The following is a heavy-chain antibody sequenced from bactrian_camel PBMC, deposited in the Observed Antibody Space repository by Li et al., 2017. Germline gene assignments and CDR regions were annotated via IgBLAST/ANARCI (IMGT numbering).Heavy chain of an antibody. J-gene: IGHJ4*01. D-gene: IGHD1*01. CDR2: IIRDGST. Sequence: HVQLVESGGGSVQAGGSLRLSCAASGYTYSSYSMAWYRQAPGKQRELVSTIIRDGSTYYADSVKGRFAISQDNAKNENTVYLQMNKLQPEDTAMYYCAASPLARSLVPGDFNYWGRGTQVTVS. V-gene: IGHV3S53*01. CDR1: GYTYSSYS. CDR3: AASPLARSLVPGDFNY.